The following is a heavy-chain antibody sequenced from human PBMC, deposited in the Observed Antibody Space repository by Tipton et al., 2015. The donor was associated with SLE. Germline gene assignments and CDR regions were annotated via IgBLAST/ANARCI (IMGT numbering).Heavy chain of an antibody. CDR3: ARGSVGWYFDC. Sequence: TLSLTCTVSGGSISSYYWSWIRQPPGKGLEWIGYIYYSGSTNYNPSLKSRVTISVDTSKNQFSLKLSSVTAADTAVYYCARGSVGWYFDCWGQGTLVTVSS. V-gene: IGHV4-59*01. CDR1: GGSISSYY. D-gene: IGHD6-19*01. J-gene: IGHJ4*02. CDR2: IYYSGST.